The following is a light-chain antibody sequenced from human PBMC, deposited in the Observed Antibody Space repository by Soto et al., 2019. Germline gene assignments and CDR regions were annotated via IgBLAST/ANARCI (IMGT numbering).Light chain of an antibody. CDR3: QQRSNWPPWT. CDR2: DAS. V-gene: IGKV3-11*01. J-gene: IGKJ1*01. CDR1: QSVSSY. Sequence: EIVLTQSPATLSLSPGERATLSCRASQSVSSYLAWYQQKPGQAPRLLIYDASNRATGIPARFSGGGSGTDFTITISSLKPEDFAVYYCQQRSNWPPWTFGQGTKMEIK.